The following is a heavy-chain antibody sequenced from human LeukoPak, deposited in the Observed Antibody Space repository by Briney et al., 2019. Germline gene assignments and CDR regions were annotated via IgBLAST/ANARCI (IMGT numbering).Heavy chain of an antibody. CDR1: GFTFSGNS. V-gene: IGHV3-48*02. CDR2: ISSSSSTI. D-gene: IGHD3-22*01. J-gene: IGHJ4*02. CDR3: ARSYYDTSPYFDY. Sequence: GGSLRLSCAASGFTFSGNSMNWVRQAPGKGLEWVSYISSSSSTIYYADSVKGRFTISRDNAKNSLYLQMNSLRDEDTAVYYCARSYYDTSPYFDYWGQGTLVTVSS.